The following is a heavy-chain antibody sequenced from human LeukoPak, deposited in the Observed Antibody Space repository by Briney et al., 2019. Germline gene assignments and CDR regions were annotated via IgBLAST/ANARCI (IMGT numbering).Heavy chain of an antibody. Sequence: SSETLSLTCTVSGGSISSYYWSWIRQPPGKGLEWIGEINHSGSTNYNPSLKSRVTISVDTSKNQFSLKLSSVTAADTAVYYCARGGWPSYPGLWFGELLLTTPNWFDPWGQGTLVTVSS. CDR1: GGSISSYY. D-gene: IGHD3-10*01. J-gene: IGHJ5*02. V-gene: IGHV4-34*01. CDR2: INHSGST. CDR3: ARGGWPSYPGLWFGELLLTTPNWFDP.